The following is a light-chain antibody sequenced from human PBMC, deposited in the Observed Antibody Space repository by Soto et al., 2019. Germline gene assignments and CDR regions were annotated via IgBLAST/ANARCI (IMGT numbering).Light chain of an antibody. CDR2: GAS. Sequence: EIVLTQSPGTLSLSPGERATLSCRASQSVSNNYLAWYQQKPGQAPRLLIYGASSRATGIPDRFSGSGSATDFTLTISRLEPEDFAVYFCQQSGISPLTFGGGTKVEIK. CDR1: QSVSNNY. J-gene: IGKJ4*01. CDR3: QQSGISPLT. V-gene: IGKV3-20*01.